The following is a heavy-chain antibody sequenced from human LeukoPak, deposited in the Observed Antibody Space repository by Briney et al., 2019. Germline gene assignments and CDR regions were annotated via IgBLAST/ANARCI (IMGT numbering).Heavy chain of an antibody. CDR2: INPNSGVT. CDR3: ARDFGRAYGDKFDY. Sequence: ASVKVSCKASGYTFTGYYMHWVRQDPGQGLEWMGWINPNSGVTDYAQKFQGRVTMTRDTSISTAYMEVSSLRSDDTAVYYCARDFGRAYGDKFDYWGQGTLVTVSS. J-gene: IGHJ4*02. CDR1: GYTFTGYY. D-gene: IGHD4-17*01. V-gene: IGHV1-2*02.